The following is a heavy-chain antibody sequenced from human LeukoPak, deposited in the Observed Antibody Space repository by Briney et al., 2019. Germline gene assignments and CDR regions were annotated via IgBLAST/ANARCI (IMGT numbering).Heavy chain of an antibody. CDR3: ARDRSYYDSRGFDKYAFDI. J-gene: IGHJ3*02. CDR2: IYYSGST. V-gene: IGHV4-61*01. D-gene: IGHD3-22*01. Sequence: ETHSLTCTVSGDSVSSGSYYWSGIRQPPGKGLEWIGYIYYSGSTNYNPSLKSRVTISVDTSKNQFSLKVTSVTAADTAVYYCARDRSYYDSRGFDKYAFDIWGQGTVVTVSS. CDR1: GDSVSSGSYY.